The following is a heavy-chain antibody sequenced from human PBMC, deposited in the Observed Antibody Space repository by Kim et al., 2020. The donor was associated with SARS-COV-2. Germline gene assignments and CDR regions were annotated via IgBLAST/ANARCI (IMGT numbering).Heavy chain of an antibody. D-gene: IGHD1-26*01. Sequence: SVKVSCKASGGTFSSYAISWVRQAPGQGLEWMGGIIPIFGTANYAQKFQGRVTITADESTSTAYMELSSLRSEDTAVYYCARTEVGAKRLRPYNWFDPWGQGTLVTVSS. V-gene: IGHV1-69*13. CDR1: GGTFSSYA. CDR2: IIPIFGTA. J-gene: IGHJ5*02. CDR3: ARTEVGAKRLRPYNWFDP.